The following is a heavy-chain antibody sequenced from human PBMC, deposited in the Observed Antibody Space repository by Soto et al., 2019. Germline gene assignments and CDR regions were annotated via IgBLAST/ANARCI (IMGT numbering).Heavy chain of an antibody. Sequence: PGGSLRLSCAASGFTFSSYAMHWVRQAPGKGLEYVSAISSNGGSTYYADSVKGRFTISRDNSKNTLYLQMGSLRAEDMAVYYCARGGSYCSGGSCYQHFDYWGQGTLVTASS. CDR2: ISSNGGST. CDR3: ARGGSYCSGGSCYQHFDY. CDR1: GFTFSSYA. V-gene: IGHV3-64*02. J-gene: IGHJ4*02. D-gene: IGHD2-15*01.